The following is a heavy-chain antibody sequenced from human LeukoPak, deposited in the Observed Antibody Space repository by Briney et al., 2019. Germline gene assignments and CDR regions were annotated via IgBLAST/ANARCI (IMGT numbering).Heavy chain of an antibody. V-gene: IGHV3-23*01. CDR2: ISGSGGST. J-gene: IGHJ5*02. CDR3: AKGAYSSGWYNWFDP. CDR1: GFTFSSYA. D-gene: IGHD6-19*01. Sequence: AGGSLRLSCAASGFTFSSYAMSWVRQAPGKGLEWVSAISGSGGSTYYADSVKGRFTISRDNSKNTLYLQMNSLRAEDTAVYYCAKGAYSSGWYNWFDPWGQGTLVTVSS.